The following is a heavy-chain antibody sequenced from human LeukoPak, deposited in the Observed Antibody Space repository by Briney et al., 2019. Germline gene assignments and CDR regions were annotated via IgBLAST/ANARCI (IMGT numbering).Heavy chain of an antibody. V-gene: IGHV3-9*01. CDR2: ISWNSGSI. CDR3: AKDLINWNYDGSGFDY. CDR1: GFTFDDYA. J-gene: IGHJ4*02. Sequence: PGRSLRLSCAASGFTFDDYAMHWVRQAPGKGLEWVSGISWNSGSIVYADSVKGRFTISRDNAKNSLYLQMNSLRAEDTALYYCAKDLINWNYDGSGFDYWGQGTLVTVSS. D-gene: IGHD1-7*01.